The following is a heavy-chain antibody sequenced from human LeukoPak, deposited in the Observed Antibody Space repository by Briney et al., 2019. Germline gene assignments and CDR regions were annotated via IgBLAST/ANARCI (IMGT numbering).Heavy chain of an antibody. D-gene: IGHD3-9*01. CDR2: IYSGGST. Sequence: GGSLRLSCAASGFTFRSYGIHWVRQAPGKGLEWVSVIYSGGSTYYADSVKGRFTISRDNSKNTLYLQMNSLRAEDTAVYYCARGTGLTGDSYALLDYWGQGTLVTVSS. V-gene: IGHV3-53*01. CDR3: ARGTGLTGDSYALLDY. J-gene: IGHJ4*02. CDR1: GFTFRSYG.